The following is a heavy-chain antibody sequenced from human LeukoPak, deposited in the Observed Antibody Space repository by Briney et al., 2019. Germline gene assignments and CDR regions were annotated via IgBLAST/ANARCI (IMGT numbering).Heavy chain of an antibody. J-gene: IGHJ4*02. CDR2: IYPSGDS. V-gene: IGHV4-61*02. CDR3: ARGYDRNGYQSRGFDY. Sequence: RSSGTLSLTCTVSGGSISSGSFYWSWIRQTAGKGLEWIGRIYPSGDSQYSPSFRSRATISLDTRNQFSLKLSSVTAADTAVYFCARGYDRNGYQSRGFDYWGQGALVNVSS. CDR1: GGSISSGSFY. D-gene: IGHD3-22*01.